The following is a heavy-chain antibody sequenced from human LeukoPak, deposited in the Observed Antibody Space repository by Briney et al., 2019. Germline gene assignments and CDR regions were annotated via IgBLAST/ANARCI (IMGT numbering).Heavy chain of an antibody. CDR2: IYYSGST. J-gene: IGHJ5*02. V-gene: IGHV4-38-2*02. Sequence: SETLSLTCTVSGNSISSGHYWGWIRQPPGKGLEWIGGIYYSGSTYYNPSLKSRVTISVDTSKNQFSLKLSSVTAADTAVYYCARHVRDRITMVRGNWFDPWGQGTLVTVSS. CDR3: ARHVRDRITMVRGNWFDP. CDR1: GNSISSGHY. D-gene: IGHD3-10*01.